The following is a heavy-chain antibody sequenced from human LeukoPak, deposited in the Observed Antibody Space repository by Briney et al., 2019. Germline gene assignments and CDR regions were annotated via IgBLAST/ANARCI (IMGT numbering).Heavy chain of an antibody. D-gene: IGHD6-19*01. V-gene: IGHV1-69*04. Sequence: ASVKVSCKASGGTFSSYAISWVRDAPGQGLEWMGRIIPILGIANYAKKFQGRVTITADESTSTAYMQLRSLMSAATAVYYCAIDSVVAGPGGYWGQGTLVSVSS. CDR3: AIDSVVAGPGGY. CDR2: IIPILGIA. J-gene: IGHJ4*02. CDR1: GGTFSSYA.